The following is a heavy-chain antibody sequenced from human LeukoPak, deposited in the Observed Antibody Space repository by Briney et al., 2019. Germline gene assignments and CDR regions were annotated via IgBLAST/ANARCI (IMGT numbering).Heavy chain of an antibody. V-gene: IGHV4-39*01. J-gene: IGHJ3*02. D-gene: IGHD6-19*01. CDR1: GGSISSSSYY. Sequence: SETLSLTCTVSGGSISSSSYYWGWIRQPPGKRLEWIGSSYYSGSTYYNPSLKSRVTISVDTSKNQFSLKLSSVTAADTAVYYCARPYSSGWPDAFDIWGQGTMVTVSS. CDR2: SYYSGST. CDR3: ARPYSSGWPDAFDI.